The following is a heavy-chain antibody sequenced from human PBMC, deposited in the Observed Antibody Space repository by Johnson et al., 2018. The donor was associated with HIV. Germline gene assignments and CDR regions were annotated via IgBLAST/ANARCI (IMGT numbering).Heavy chain of an antibody. J-gene: IGHJ3*02. CDR3: AKDRTGFDAFDI. Sequence: VQLVESGGGVVQPGRSLRLSCAASGFPFSTYAMHWVRQAPGKGLEWVSVISYDGSDKYYADSVKGRFTISRDNSKNTLYLQMNSLRAEDTAVYYCAKDRTGFDAFDIWGQGTMVTVSS. D-gene: IGHD1-1*01. CDR1: GFPFSTYA. CDR2: ISYDGSDK. V-gene: IGHV3-30-3*01.